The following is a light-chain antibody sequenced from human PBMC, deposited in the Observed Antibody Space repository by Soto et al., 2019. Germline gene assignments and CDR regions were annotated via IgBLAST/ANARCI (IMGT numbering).Light chain of an antibody. J-gene: IGLJ3*02. CDR2: DVS. CDR3: CSYTRTYTWV. CDR1: SSDVGAYDY. V-gene: IGLV2-11*01. Sequence: QSALTQPRSVSGSPGQSVTISCTESSSDVGAYDYVSWYLQHPGKAPKLILYDVSKRPSGVPDRFSGAKSANTASLTISGLQAEDEADYYCCSYTRTYTWVFGGGTKLTVL.